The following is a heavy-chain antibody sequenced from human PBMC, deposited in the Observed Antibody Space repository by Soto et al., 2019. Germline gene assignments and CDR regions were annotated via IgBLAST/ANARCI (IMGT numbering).Heavy chain of an antibody. CDR2: IIPIFGTA. CDR3: XXXXXXXXXXXXDSGTYYFDY. Sequence: QVQLVQSGAEVKKPGSSVKVSCKASGGTFSSYAISWVRQAPGQGLEWMGGIIPIFGTANYAQKFQGRVXIXADXXTXXXXXXXXXXXXXXXXXXXXXXXXXXXXXXXXDSGTYYFDYWGQGTLVTVSS. D-gene: IGHD3-10*01. CDR1: GGTFSSYA. J-gene: IGHJ4*02. V-gene: IGHV1-69*01.